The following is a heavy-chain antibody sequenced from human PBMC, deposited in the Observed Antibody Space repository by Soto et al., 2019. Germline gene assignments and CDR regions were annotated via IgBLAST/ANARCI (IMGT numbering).Heavy chain of an antibody. D-gene: IGHD6-13*01. CDR2: ISGSGGST. CDR1: GFTFSSYA. Sequence: GGSLRLSCAASGFTFSSYAMSWVRQAPGKGLEWVSAISGSGGSTYYADSVKGRFTISRDNSKNTLYLQMNSLRAEDTAVYYCAKDHTGSSCPPGDGMVVSGPGTTLTV. V-gene: IGHV3-23*01. J-gene: IGHJ6*02. CDR3: AKDHTGSSCPPGDGMVV.